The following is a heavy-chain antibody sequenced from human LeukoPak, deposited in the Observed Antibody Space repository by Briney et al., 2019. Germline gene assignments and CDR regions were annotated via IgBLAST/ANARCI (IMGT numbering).Heavy chain of an antibody. J-gene: IGHJ2*01. D-gene: IGHD1-26*01. CDR2: IGTASDT. CDR3: ARGSGSYWYFDL. V-gene: IGHV3-13*01. Sequence: GGSLRHSCAASGFTFSSYDMHWVRQATGKGLEWVSAIGTASDTYYPGSVKGRFTISRENAKNSLYLQMNSLRAGDTAVYYCARGSGSYWYFDLWGRGTLVTVSS. CDR1: GFTFSSYD.